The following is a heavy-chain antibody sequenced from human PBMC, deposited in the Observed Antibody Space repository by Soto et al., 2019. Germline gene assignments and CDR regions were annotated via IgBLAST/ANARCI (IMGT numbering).Heavy chain of an antibody. D-gene: IGHD3-10*01. CDR2: ISYDGSNK. J-gene: IGHJ4*02. CDR3: AKGHYYGSGSYIDY. V-gene: IGHV3-30*18. Sequence: QVQLVESGGGVVQPGRSLRLSCAASGFTFSSYGMHWVRQAPGKGLEWVAVISYDGSNKYYADSVKGRFTISRDNSKNTLYLQMNSLRAEDTAVYYCAKGHYYGSGSYIDYWGQGTLVTGSS. CDR1: GFTFSSYG.